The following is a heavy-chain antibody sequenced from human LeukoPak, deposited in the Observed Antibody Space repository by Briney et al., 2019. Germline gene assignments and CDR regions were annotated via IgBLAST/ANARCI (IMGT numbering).Heavy chain of an antibody. CDR1: GFTFSSYD. Sequence: PGGSLRLSCAVSGFTFSSYDMSWVRQAPGKGLEWVSGISGSGGSTYYADSVKGRFTISRDNSKNALYLQMNSLRAEDTAVYYCASGPLLWFGELLPMSYYYYYMDVWGKGTTVTISS. D-gene: IGHD3-10*01. CDR3: ASGPLLWFGELLPMSYYYYYMDV. CDR2: ISGSGGST. V-gene: IGHV3-23*01. J-gene: IGHJ6*03.